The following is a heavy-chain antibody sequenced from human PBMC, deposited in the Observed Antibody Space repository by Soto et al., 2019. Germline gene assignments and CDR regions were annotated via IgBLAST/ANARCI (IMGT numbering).Heavy chain of an antibody. CDR1: GYTFTAYY. D-gene: IGHD3-22*01. CDR2: FNPDSGGT. CDR3: ARDIWGSDYYESSAHGH. J-gene: IGHJ4*02. V-gene: IGHV1-2*02. Sequence: QVQLVQSGTEVKKPGASVKVSCKASGYTFTAYYMHWVRQAPGQGLEWMGGFNPDSGGTNDAQQFHGRVTITTESSINTAYMELTSLKSDETAVYYRARDIWGSDYYESSAHGHWGQGSLVTVSS.